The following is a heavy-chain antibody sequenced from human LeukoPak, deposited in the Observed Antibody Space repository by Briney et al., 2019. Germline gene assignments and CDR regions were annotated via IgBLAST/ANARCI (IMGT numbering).Heavy chain of an antibody. D-gene: IGHD3-22*01. Sequence: SETLSLTCTVSGGSISSGDYYWSWIRQPPGKGLEWIGYIYYSGSTYYNPSLKSRVTISVDTSKNQFSLKLSSVTAADTAVYYRAREYYGSSGYYYGGTDYWGQGTLVTVSS. CDR2: IYYSGST. V-gene: IGHV4-30-4*08. CDR1: GGSISSGDYY. J-gene: IGHJ4*02. CDR3: AREYYGSSGYYYGGTDY.